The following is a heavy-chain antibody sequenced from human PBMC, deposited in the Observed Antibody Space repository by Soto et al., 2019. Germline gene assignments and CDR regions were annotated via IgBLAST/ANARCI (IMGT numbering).Heavy chain of an antibody. CDR3: ARGLHSLFDY. CDR2: ISGSGGST. V-gene: IGHV3-23*01. D-gene: IGHD2-21*01. J-gene: IGHJ4*02. Sequence: GGSPSLSCSASGSPFSSYAMCWVRRARGKGLEWVSAISGSGGSTYYADSVKGRFTISRDNSNNTLYVQMTSLRAEDTAVYYCARGLHSLFDYWGQGTLVTVSS. CDR1: GSPFSSYA.